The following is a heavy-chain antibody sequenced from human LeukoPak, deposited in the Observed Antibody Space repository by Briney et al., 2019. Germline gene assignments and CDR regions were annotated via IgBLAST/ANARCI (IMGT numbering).Heavy chain of an antibody. CDR2: ISAYNGNT. CDR1: GYTFTSYG. Sequence: ASVKVSCKASGYTFTSYGISWVRQAPGQGLEWMGWISAYNGNTNYAQKLQGRVTMTIDTSTSTAYMELRSLRSDDTAVYYCARDQSLIGDFDYWGQGTLVTVSS. J-gene: IGHJ4*02. D-gene: IGHD3-22*01. CDR3: ARDQSLIGDFDY. V-gene: IGHV1-18*01.